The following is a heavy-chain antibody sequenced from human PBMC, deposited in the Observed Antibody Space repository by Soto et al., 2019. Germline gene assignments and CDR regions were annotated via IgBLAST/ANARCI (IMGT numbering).Heavy chain of an antibody. CDR3: AKEGGLRGSWYISSSYYFDY. V-gene: IGHV3-30*18. J-gene: IGHJ4*02. Sequence: QVQLVESGGGVVQPGRSLRLSCVASGFTFSSYGMHWVRQAPGKGLEWVAIISYDGSNTYYADSVKGRFTISRDNSKNPLFLQMNSLRAEDTSVYYCAKEGGLRGSWYISSSYYFDYWGQGALVTVSS. CDR1: GFTFSSYG. CDR2: ISYDGSNT. D-gene: IGHD6-13*01.